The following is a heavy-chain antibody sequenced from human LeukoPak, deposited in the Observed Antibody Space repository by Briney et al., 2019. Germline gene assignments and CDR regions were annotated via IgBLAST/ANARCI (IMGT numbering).Heavy chain of an antibody. J-gene: IGHJ4*02. D-gene: IGHD3-10*01. V-gene: IGHV4-31*03. CDR2: IYYSGST. Sequence: SQTLSLTCTVSGGSISSCGYYWSWIRQHPGKGLKWIGYIYYSGSTYYNPSLKSRITISVDTSKNQFSLKLSSVTAADTAVYYCARGSLRYYYGSGSSPATPENYWGQGTLVTVSS. CDR3: ARGSLRYYYGSGSSPATPENY. CDR1: GGSISSCGYY.